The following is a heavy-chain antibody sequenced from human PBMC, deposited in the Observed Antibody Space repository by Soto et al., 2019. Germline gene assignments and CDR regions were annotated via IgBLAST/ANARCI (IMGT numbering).Heavy chain of an antibody. D-gene: IGHD3-22*01. Sequence: QVQLQQWGAGLLKPSETLSLTCAVYGGSFSGYYWSWIRQPPGKGLEWIGEINHSGSTNYNPSLKSRVTISVDSSKNQFSLKLSSVTAADTAVYYCARGDSSGYYFYYYYGMDVWGQGTTVTVSS. CDR1: GGSFSGYY. J-gene: IGHJ6*02. CDR3: ARGDSSGYYFYYYYGMDV. V-gene: IGHV4-34*01. CDR2: INHSGST.